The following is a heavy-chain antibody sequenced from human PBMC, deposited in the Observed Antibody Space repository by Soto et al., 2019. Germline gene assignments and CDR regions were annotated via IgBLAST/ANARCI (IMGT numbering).Heavy chain of an antibody. V-gene: IGHV3-11*01. D-gene: IGHD3-16*01. J-gene: IGHJ6*02. CDR3: GRDPELWDENVATRPSIYYYGMDV. CDR2: ISRGGGTI. Sequence: QMQLVESGGGWFEPGGSLRLSGEPSGLTFRTNYMSWFGKAPGRGLGGVSTISRGGGTIYNADSVRGRFTSARDNSKSFLYLQMDSLRAEDTAMYYCGRDPELWDENVATRPSIYYYGMDVWGQGTTVTVSS. CDR1: GLTFRTNY.